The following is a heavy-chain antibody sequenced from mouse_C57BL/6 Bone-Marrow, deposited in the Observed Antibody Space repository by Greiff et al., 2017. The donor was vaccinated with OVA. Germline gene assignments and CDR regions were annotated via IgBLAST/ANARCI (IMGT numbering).Heavy chain of an antibody. Sequence: VQLQQSGAELVRPGTSVKVSCKASGYAFTNYLIEWVKQRPGQGLEWIGVINPGSGGTNYNEKFKGKATLTVDKSSSTAYMQLSRLTAEDSAVYFCTSGYEWFAYWGQGTLVTVSA. CDR3: TSGYEWFAY. D-gene: IGHD2-14*01. CDR2: INPGSGGT. CDR1: GYAFTNYL. J-gene: IGHJ3*01. V-gene: IGHV1-54*01.